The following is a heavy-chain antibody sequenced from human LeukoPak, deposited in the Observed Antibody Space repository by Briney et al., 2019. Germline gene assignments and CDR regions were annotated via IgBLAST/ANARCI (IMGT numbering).Heavy chain of an antibody. CDR2: IYYSGSA. Sequence: PSETLSLTCTVSGGSISGYYWTWIRQPPGKGLEWIGYIYYSGSAYYNPSLKSRVAMSVDTSKNQFSLKLSSVSTADTAVYYCARAGGYSGYASNWGRGTLVTVSS. V-gene: IGHV4-59*01. CDR1: GGSISGYY. D-gene: IGHD5-12*01. CDR3: ARAGGYSGYASN. J-gene: IGHJ4*02.